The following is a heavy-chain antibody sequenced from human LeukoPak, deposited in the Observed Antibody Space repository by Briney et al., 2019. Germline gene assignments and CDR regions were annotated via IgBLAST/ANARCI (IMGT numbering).Heavy chain of an antibody. V-gene: IGHV1-2*02. CDR1: GYTFTDYY. CDR3: AGVKGRGGSPSDY. CDR2: INPKSGGT. D-gene: IGHD1-26*01. Sequence: ASVKVSCKASGYTFTDYYMHWVRQAPGQGLELKGWINPKSGGTTYSLKFLGSLAITRDTSISPDYMERSRLRSDDTAVYYCAGVKGRGGSPSDYWGQGTLVTVSS. J-gene: IGHJ4*02.